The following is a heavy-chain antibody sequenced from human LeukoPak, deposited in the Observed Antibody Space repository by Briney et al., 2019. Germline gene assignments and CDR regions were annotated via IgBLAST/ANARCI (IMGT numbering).Heavy chain of an antibody. CDR2: ISDSGGST. CDR3: ARGWNYEGY. V-gene: IGHV3-23*01. D-gene: IGHD1-7*01. CDR1: GFTFSNYA. Sequence: GGSLTLSCAASGFTFSNYAMSWVRQAPGKGLEWVSLISDSGGSTNYADSVKGRFTISRDNAKNSLCLQMNNLRVEDTAVYYCARGWNYEGYWGQGTLVTVSS. J-gene: IGHJ4*02.